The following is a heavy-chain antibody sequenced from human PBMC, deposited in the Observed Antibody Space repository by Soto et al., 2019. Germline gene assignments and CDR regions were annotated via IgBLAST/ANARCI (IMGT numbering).Heavy chain of an antibody. Sequence: QVQLQQSGPGLVKPSETLSLTCSVSGGSLSSYFKNWIRQAPAKGLEWLGCIYDSGDANYNPSLKSLVTISLDTSKKRCSLNLSSVAAADRAVYYCVSSRTAVFGDALDIWALVAMFTVAS. CDR3: VSSRTAVFGDALDI. V-gene: IGHV4-59*03. CDR2: IYDSGDA. D-gene: IGHD3-3*01. J-gene: IGHJ3*02. CDR1: GGSLSSYF.